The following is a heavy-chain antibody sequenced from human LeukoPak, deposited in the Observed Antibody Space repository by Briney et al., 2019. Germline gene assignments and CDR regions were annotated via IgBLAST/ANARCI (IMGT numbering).Heavy chain of an antibody. J-gene: IGHJ6*03. CDR2: INHSGST. CDR3: ARVYSSSSKTHYYYYMDV. D-gene: IGHD6-6*01. Sequence: PSETLSLTCAVYGGSFSGYYWSWIRQPPGKGLEWIGEINHSGSTNYNPSLKSRVTISVDTSKNQFSLKLSSVTAADTAVYYCARVYSSSSKTHYYYYMDVWDKGTTVTVSS. CDR1: GGSFSGYY. V-gene: IGHV4-34*01.